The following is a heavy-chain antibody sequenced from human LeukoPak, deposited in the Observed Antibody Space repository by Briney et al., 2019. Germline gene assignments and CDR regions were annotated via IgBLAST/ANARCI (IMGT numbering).Heavy chain of an antibody. V-gene: IGHV4-4*02. CDR2: IYHSGST. Sequence: SGTLSLTCAVSGGSISSRNWWSWVRQPPGEGLEWIGEIYHSGSTNYNPSLKSRVAISVDKSKNQFSLKLSSVTAADTAVYHCVSFINTMNTFGPPTNWGQGTLVTVSS. CDR3: VSFINTMNTFGPPTN. J-gene: IGHJ4*02. CDR1: GGSISSRNW. D-gene: IGHD3-16*01.